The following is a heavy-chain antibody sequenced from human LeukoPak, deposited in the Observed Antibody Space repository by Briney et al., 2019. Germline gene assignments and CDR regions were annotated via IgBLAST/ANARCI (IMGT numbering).Heavy chain of an antibody. CDR2: ISSSSSTI. CDR1: GSTFSSYS. CDR3: ARGDTARGSYYFDY. D-gene: IGHD1-26*01. V-gene: IGHV3-48*01. J-gene: IGHJ4*02. Sequence: GGSLRLSCAASGSTFSSYSMHWVRQAPGKGREGVSYISSSSSTIYYAYSVKGRFTISRDNAKNSLYLQMNSLRAEDTAVYYCARGDTARGSYYFDYWGQGTLVTVSS.